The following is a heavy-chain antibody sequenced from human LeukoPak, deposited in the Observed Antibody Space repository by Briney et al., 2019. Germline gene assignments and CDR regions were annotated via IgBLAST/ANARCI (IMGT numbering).Heavy chain of an antibody. CDR2: ISGSGGNS. CDR3: AKDYAATPYYFDY. J-gene: IGHJ4*02. Sequence: PGGSLRLSCAASGFTFSSYAMSWVRQAPGKGLEWVSGISGSGGNSYYAASVKGRLTIARDNPKNTLYLQMNSLRVEDTAVYFCAKDYAATPYYFDYWGQGALVTVSS. CDR1: GFTFSSYA. V-gene: IGHV3-23*01. D-gene: IGHD2-15*01.